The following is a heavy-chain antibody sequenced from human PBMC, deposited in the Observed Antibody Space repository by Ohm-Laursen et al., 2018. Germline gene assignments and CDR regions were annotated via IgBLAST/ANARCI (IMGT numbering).Heavy chain of an antibody. J-gene: IGHJ4*02. CDR1: GFTFDDYA. V-gene: IGHV3-9*01. CDR3: ARDHVVPGLLFDY. D-gene: IGHD6-19*01. CDR2: ISWNSGSI. Sequence: SLRLSCTASGFTFDDYAMHWVRQAPGKGLEWVSGISWNSGSIGYADSVKGRFTVSRDNAQKSLYLEMTSLRVEDTAMYYCARDHVVPGLLFDYWGQGALVTVSS.